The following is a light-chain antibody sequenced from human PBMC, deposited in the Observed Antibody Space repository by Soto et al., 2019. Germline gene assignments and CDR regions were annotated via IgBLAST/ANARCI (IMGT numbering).Light chain of an antibody. CDR1: TSDVGRYNY. CDR2: DVS. CDR3: NSYTSSSTYV. V-gene: IGLV2-14*01. Sequence: QSALTQPASVSGSPGQSITISCTGTTSDVGRYNYVSWYHQHPGKAPKLIIYDVSNRPSGVSNRFSGSKSGNTASLTISGLQAEDEADYYCNSYTSSSTYVFGTGTKVTVL. J-gene: IGLJ1*01.